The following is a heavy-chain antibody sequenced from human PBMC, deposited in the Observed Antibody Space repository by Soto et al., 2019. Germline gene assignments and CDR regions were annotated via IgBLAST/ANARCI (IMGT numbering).Heavy chain of an antibody. CDR2: INSDGSST. Sequence: GGSLRLSCAASGFTFSSYWMHWVRQAPGKGLVWVSRINSDGSSTFYADSVKGRFTISRDNSKGILHLQMNSLRAEDTAIYHCAKGVIDRGANAWGQGTVVTVSS. J-gene: IGHJ5*02. CDR3: AKGVIDRGANA. V-gene: IGHV3-74*01. D-gene: IGHD2-8*01. CDR1: GFTFSSYW.